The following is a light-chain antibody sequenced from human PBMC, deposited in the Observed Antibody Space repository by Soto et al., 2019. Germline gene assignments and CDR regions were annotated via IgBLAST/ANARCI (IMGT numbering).Light chain of an antibody. V-gene: IGLV2-14*03. CDR3: SSYTSSSTLL. Sequence: QSALTQPASVSGSTRQSITSSCTGTSSDVGTYNYVSWYQHHPGKAPKLMIYDVSNRPSGVSNRFSGSKSGNTASLTISGLQAEDEADYYCSSYTSSSTLLFGGGTKLTVL. CDR2: DVS. J-gene: IGLJ2*01. CDR1: SSDVGTYNY.